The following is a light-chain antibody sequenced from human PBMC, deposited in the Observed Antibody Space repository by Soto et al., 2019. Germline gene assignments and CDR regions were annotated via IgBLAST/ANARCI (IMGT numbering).Light chain of an antibody. Sequence: EIRMTQSPATLSVSPGDNATLSCRASQSVSSHVVWYQQKPGQAPRLLISDSSTRAPGIPARFSGSGSGTEFTLTISSXQSXDFAVYYCQQFGDWPSFGLGTKVEI. CDR1: QSVSSH. V-gene: IGKV3D-15*01. J-gene: IGKJ1*01. CDR3: QQFGDWPS. CDR2: DSS.